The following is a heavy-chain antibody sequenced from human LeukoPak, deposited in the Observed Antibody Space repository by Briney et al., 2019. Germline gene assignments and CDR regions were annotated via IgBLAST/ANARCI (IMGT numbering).Heavy chain of an antibody. V-gene: IGHV1-18*01. D-gene: IGHD3-10*01. CDR2: VSAYNGNT. CDR3: ARVSSGSGSFYYYGMDV. CDR1: GYTFTSYG. J-gene: IGHJ6*02. Sequence: GASVKVSCTASGYTFTSYGISWVRQAPGQGLEWMGWVSAYNGNTNYAQKLQGRVTMTTDTSTSTAYMELRSLRSDDTAVYYCARVSSGSGSFYYYGMDVWGQGTTVTVSS.